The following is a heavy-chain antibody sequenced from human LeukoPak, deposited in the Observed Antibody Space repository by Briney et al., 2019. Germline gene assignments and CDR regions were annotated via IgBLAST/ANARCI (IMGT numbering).Heavy chain of an antibody. Sequence: GGSLRLSCAASGFTFSSYAMSWVRQAPGKGLEWVSAISGGGGGTFYADSVKGRFTISRDNSKNTLNLQMNSLSAEDTAVYYCAKDLGGKPYYYYGMDVWGQGTTVAVSS. CDR3: AKDLGGKPYYYYGMDV. V-gene: IGHV3-23*01. CDR2: ISGGGGGT. D-gene: IGHD3-16*01. CDR1: GFTFSSYA. J-gene: IGHJ6*02.